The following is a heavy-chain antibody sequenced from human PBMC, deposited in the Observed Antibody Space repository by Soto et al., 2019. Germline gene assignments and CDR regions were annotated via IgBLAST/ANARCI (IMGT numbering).Heavy chain of an antibody. CDR2: IYWDDDK. D-gene: IGHD3-3*01. CDR1: GFSLSTSGVG. CDR3: AHRLGVVTSFDY. Sequence: QITLKESGPPLVKPTQTLTLTCTFSGFSLSTSGVGVGWIRQPPGKALEWLALIYWDDDKRYRPSLKSRLTITKDTSKNQVVLTLTNMDPVDTATYYCAHRLGVVTSFDYWGQGTLVTVST. V-gene: IGHV2-5*02. J-gene: IGHJ4*02.